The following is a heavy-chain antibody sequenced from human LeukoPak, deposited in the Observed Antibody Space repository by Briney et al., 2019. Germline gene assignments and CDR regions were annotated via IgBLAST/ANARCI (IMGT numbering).Heavy chain of an antibody. CDR2: VNSDGSST. CDR3: VRGPAPSNWFDP. CDR1: GFTFSNYW. J-gene: IGHJ5*02. V-gene: IGHV3-74*03. Sequence: PGGSLRLSCAASGFTFSNYWMHWVRQAPGKGLLWVSRVNSDGSSTMYADSVKGRFTISRDNAKNMLYLKMNSLRADDTAVYYCVRGPAPSNWFDPWGQGTLVTVSS.